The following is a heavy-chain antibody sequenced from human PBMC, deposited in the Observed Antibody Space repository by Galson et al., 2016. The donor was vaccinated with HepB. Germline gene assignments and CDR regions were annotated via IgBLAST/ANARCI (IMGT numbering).Heavy chain of an antibody. CDR3: TTDIGFLRFLEWLGYGMDV. CDR1: GFSISSYW. Sequence: LRLSCAASGFSISSYWMSWVRQAPGKGPEWVAVISNDGRNKYYADSVKGRFTISSDNSKNTLYLQMNSLRAEDTAVYYCTTDIGFLRFLEWLGYGMDVWGQGTTVTVSS. V-gene: IGHV3-30*03. CDR2: ISNDGRNK. J-gene: IGHJ6*02. D-gene: IGHD3-3*01.